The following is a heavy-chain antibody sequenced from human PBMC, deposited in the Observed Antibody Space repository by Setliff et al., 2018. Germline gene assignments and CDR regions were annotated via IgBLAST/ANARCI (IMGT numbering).Heavy chain of an antibody. CDR1: GGSIRGFY. V-gene: IGHV4-59*08. J-gene: IGHJ6*03. Sequence: KPSETLSLTCTVSGGSIRGFYWNWIRQPPGKELEWIGYFYSGGSTGGSTNYNPSLDNRVTISVDTSKNQFSLEMTSITAADAAVYHCARMAVRVASRPSSPLDYYYYMDLWG. CDR2: FYSGGSTGGST. CDR3: ARMAVRVASRPSSPLDYYYYMDL. D-gene: IGHD6-6*01.